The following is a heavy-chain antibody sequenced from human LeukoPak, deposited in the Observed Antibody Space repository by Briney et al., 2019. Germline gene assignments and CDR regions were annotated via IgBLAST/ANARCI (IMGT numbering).Heavy chain of an antibody. CDR1: GGSFSGYY. J-gene: IGHJ4*02. CDR2: INHSGST. CDR3: ARGANYYDSSGYSATFDY. Sequence: SETLSLTCAVYGGSFSGYYWSWIRQPPGTGLEWIGEINHSGSTSYNPSLESRVTISVDTSKNQFSLRLSSVTAADTAVYYCARGANYYDSSGYSATFDYWGQGTLVTVSS. D-gene: IGHD3-22*01. V-gene: IGHV4-34*01.